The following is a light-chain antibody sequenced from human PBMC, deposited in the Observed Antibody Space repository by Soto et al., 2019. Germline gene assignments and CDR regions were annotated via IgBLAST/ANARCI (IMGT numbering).Light chain of an antibody. CDR3: QQFNSRPYS. CDR1: QDITNF. Sequence: DIQMTQSPSSLSASVGDRVTISCQSSQDITNFLIWYQQKPGKAPKLLIYDASNLESAVPSSFSGSGSETDFFFAFGSLQPEDSATYYCQQFNSRPYSFAQGTKLEIK. V-gene: IGKV1-33*01. CDR2: DAS. J-gene: IGKJ2*03.